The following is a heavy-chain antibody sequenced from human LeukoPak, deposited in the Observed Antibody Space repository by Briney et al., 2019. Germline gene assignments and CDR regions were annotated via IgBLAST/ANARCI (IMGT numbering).Heavy chain of an antibody. CDR1: GFTPCSYG. J-gene: IGHJ4*02. D-gene: IGHD3-9*01. Sequence: LSLSCAVSGFTPCSYGMSWVRQAPGKGGERLSAISGTGGRTSYADTVKGRFTISRDTAKNSPYLQMNSLGAEDTAVYYCARDHARYGILTGRLGGGLDYWGQGTLVTVSS. CDR2: ISGTGGRT. CDR3: ARDHARYGILTGRLGGGLDY. V-gene: IGHV3-23*01.